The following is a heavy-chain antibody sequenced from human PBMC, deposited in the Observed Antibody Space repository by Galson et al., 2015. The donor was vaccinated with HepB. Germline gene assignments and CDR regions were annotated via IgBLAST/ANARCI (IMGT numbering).Heavy chain of an antibody. J-gene: IGHJ4*02. CDR3: ASPHIVGATMAY. Sequence: SLRLSCAASGFTFSSYAMHWVRQAPGKGLEWVAVISYDGSNKYYADSVKGRFTISRDNSKNTLYLQMNSLRAEDTAVYYCASPHIVGATMAYWGQGTLVTVSS. CDR1: GFTFSSYA. D-gene: IGHD1-26*01. CDR2: ISYDGSNK. V-gene: IGHV3-30-3*01.